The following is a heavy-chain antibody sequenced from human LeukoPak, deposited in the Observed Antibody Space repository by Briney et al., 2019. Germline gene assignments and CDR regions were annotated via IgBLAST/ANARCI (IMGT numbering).Heavy chain of an antibody. CDR2: INPSGGST. CDR3: ARGDPNVDY. V-gene: IGHV1-46*01. CDR1: GYTFTSYY. D-gene: IGHD2-21*02. Sequence: ASVKVSCKASGYTFTSYYMHWVRQAPGQGLEWMGIINPSGGSTSYAQKFQGRVTMTRDMSTSTAYMELRSLRSDDTAVYYCARGDPNVDYWGQGTLVTVSS. J-gene: IGHJ4*02.